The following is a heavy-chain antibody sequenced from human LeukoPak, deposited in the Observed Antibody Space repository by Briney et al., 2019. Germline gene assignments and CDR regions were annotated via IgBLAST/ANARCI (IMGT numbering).Heavy chain of an antibody. Sequence: GGSLRLSCAASGFTFSSYWMSWVRQALGKGLEWVANIKQDGSEKYYVDSVKGRFTISRDNAKNSLYLQMNSLRAEDTAVYYCARLYDYVWGSYRHPFDYWGQGTLVTVSS. V-gene: IGHV3-7*01. CDR3: ARLYDYVWGSYRHPFDY. J-gene: IGHJ4*02. D-gene: IGHD3-16*02. CDR1: GFTFSSYW. CDR2: IKQDGSEK.